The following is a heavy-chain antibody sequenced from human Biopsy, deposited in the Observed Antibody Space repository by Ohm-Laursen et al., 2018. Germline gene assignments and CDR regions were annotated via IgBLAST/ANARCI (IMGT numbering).Heavy chain of an antibody. CDR2: IDDTGNT. D-gene: IGHD3-22*01. V-gene: IGHV4-59*01. J-gene: IGHJ2*01. CDR1: GDSINNFF. Sequence: GTLSLTCTVSGDSINNFFWSWIRQPPGKGLEWIAYIDDTGNTNYNPSLLTRVTISIDTSKNQFSLEMTSMTAADTAVYYCARDRGYYSDRTVPGYFDLWGRGTLVTVSS. CDR3: ARDRGYYSDRTVPGYFDL.